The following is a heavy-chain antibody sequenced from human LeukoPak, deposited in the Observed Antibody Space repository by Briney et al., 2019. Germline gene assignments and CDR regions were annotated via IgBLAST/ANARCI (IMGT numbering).Heavy chain of an antibody. CDR2: ISAYNGNT. J-gene: IGHJ5*02. CDR3: TKASLAFGTKYFDP. CDR1: GYTFTSYG. V-gene: IGHV1-18*01. D-gene: IGHD3-10*01. Sequence: VASVKVSCKASGYTFTSYGISWVRQAPGQGLEWMGWISAYNGNTNYAQKFQGRVTMTRVTSITTAYMELRSLRSDDTAVYYCTKASLAFGTKYFDPWGQGTLVTVSS.